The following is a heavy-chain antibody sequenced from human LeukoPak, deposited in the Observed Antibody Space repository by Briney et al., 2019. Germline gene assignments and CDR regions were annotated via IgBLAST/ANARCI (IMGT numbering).Heavy chain of an antibody. J-gene: IGHJ4*02. Sequence: GASLKISCKGSGYSFTSYWIGWVRPMPGKGLEWMGIIYPGDSDTRYSPSFQGQVTISADKSISTAYLQWSSLKASDTAMYYCARLLDGTTAGHYFDYWGQGTLVTVSS. CDR1: GYSFTSYW. V-gene: IGHV5-51*01. CDR2: IYPGDSDT. D-gene: IGHD1-7*01. CDR3: ARLLDGTTAGHYFDY.